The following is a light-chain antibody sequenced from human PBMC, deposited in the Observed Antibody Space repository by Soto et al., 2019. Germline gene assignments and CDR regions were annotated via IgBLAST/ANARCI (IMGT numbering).Light chain of an antibody. CDR3: QQYGSSGT. CDR1: QSVTSN. CDR2: RAS. Sequence: EIVMTQSPATLSVSPGERGTLHCRASQSVTSNLAWYQHKPGQSPRLLIYRASARATGVPDRFSGSGSGTEFTLTISSLQSEDFAVYYCQQYGSSGTFGQGTKVDIK. J-gene: IGKJ1*01. V-gene: IGKV3-15*01.